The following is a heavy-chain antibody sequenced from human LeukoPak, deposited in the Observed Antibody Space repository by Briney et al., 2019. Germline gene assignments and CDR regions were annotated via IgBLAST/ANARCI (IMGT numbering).Heavy chain of an antibody. D-gene: IGHD3/OR15-3a*01. CDR1: GFTLSDYY. Sequence: GGSLGLSCAASGFTLSDYYMSWIRQAPGKGLEWVSYSSSSGTTIYYADSVKGRFAISRDNAKNSPYLQMNSLRAEDTAVYYCTRRRDFIDYWGQGTLVTVSS. J-gene: IGHJ4*02. CDR2: SSSSGTTI. CDR3: TRRRDFIDY. V-gene: IGHV3-11*01.